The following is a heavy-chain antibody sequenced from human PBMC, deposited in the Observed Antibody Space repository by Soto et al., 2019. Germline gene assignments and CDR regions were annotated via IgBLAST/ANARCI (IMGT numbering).Heavy chain of an antibody. V-gene: IGHV3-53*01. D-gene: IGHD4-17*01. CDR1: VLDVKAIY. Sequence: LXLSCAVFVLDVKAIYMSWLRRAPGKGLEWVAGLYTFGEGYYADFAAGRFTIARHESENTLLLEMIDLKIEDKAIYYCARDKDFGDYTFDLWGQGTLVTVYS. J-gene: IGHJ4*02. CDR2: LYTFGEG. CDR3: ARDKDFGDYTFDL.